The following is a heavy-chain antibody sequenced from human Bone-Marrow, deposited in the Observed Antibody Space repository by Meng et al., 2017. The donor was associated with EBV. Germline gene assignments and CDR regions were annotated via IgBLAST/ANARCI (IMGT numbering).Heavy chain of an antibody. Sequence: QVDAVDAGAWVKTPGSKVKVSCKPYGYTFTSYDINWVRQATGQGLEWMGWMNPNSGNTGYAQKFQGRVTMTRNTSISTAYMELSSLRSEDTAVYYCARGDDYGDLVDYWGQGTLVTVSS. D-gene: IGHD4-17*01. V-gene: IGHV1-8*01. J-gene: IGHJ4*02. CDR1: GYTFTSYD. CDR3: ARGDDYGDLVDY. CDR2: MNPNSGNT.